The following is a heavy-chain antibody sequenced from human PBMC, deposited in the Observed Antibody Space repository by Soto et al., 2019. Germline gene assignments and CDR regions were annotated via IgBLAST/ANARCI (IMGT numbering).Heavy chain of an antibody. D-gene: IGHD3-16*01. J-gene: IGHJ4*02. Sequence: PVGSLRLSCAASGFTFSRYWMTWVRQAPGKGLEWVANINQDVSQKLYVDSVRGRFTISRDDAKNSVYPQMNNLRADDTAVYYCAKIGYNDWDFDYWGQGTLVTVSS. V-gene: IGHV3-7*01. CDR3: AKIGYNDWDFDY. CDR1: GFTFSRYW. CDR2: INQDVSQK.